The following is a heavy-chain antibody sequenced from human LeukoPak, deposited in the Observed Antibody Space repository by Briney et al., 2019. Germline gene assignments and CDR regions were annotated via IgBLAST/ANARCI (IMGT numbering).Heavy chain of an antibody. V-gene: IGHV4-30-2*01. CDR2: MYHSGST. CDR3: ARGGDGDYAFDI. Sequence: PSETLSLTCAVSGGSISSGGSSWSWLRQPPGTGLEWLGYMYHSGSTYYNPSLKSRVTISVDRSKNQFSLKLSSVTAADTAVYYCARGGDGDYAFDIWGQGTMVTVSS. J-gene: IGHJ3*02. D-gene: IGHD4-17*01. CDR1: GGSISSGGSS.